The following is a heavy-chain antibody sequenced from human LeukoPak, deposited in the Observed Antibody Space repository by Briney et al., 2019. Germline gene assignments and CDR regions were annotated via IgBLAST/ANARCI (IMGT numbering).Heavy chain of an antibody. CDR1: TGSFSSYA. CDR3: RDYDSSCPQQNYLDF. Sequence: ASLKVSCKASTGSFSSYAVSCVRQAPGHGLEWMGRIIPMYGTTDFAPRFRGSVTIIADKSTATPYIGPSSLRSDDTALSRVRDYDSSCPQQNYLDFWGQGSLVTVSS. CDR2: IIPMYGTT. J-gene: IGHJ4*02. D-gene: IGHD3-22*01. V-gene: IGHV1-69*06.